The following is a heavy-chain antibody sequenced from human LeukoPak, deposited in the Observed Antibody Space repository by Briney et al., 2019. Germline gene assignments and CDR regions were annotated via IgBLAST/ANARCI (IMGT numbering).Heavy chain of an antibody. V-gene: IGHV1-18*01. CDR2: ISAYNGNT. Sequence: GASVKVSCKASGYTFTSYGISWVRQAPGQGLEWMGWISAYNGNTNYAQKLQGRVTMTTDTSTSTAYMELRSLRSDDTAVYYCARLYYGSGSYSNPYYYYYYMDVWGEGTTVTISS. CDR1: GYTFTSYG. J-gene: IGHJ6*03. CDR3: ARLYYGSGSYSNPYYYYYYMDV. D-gene: IGHD3-10*01.